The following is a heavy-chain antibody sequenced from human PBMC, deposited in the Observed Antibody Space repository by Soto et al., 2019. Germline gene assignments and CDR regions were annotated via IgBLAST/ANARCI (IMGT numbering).Heavy chain of an antibody. CDR2: ISSSSSYI. J-gene: IGHJ4*02. CDR1: GFTFSSYS. V-gene: IGHV3-21*01. Sequence: GGSLRLSCAASGFTFSSYSMNWVRQAPGKGLEWVSSISSSSSYIYYADSVKGRFTISRDNAKNSLYLQMNSLRAEDTAVYYCARNAYCSGGSCYSAGALYFDYWGQGTLVTVSS. CDR3: ARNAYCSGGSCYSAGALYFDY. D-gene: IGHD2-15*01.